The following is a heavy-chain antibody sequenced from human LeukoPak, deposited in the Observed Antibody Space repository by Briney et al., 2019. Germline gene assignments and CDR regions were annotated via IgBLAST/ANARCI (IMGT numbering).Heavy chain of an antibody. CDR2: INEDGSYK. Sequence: GGSLRLSCTASGFTFGDYAMSWFRQAPGKGLEWVANINEDGSYKYHADSVKGRLTISRDNAKNSLYLQMNSLRAEDTAVYYCARDYYDSSGFFVYYYGMDVWGQGTTVTVSS. V-gene: IGHV3-7*01. D-gene: IGHD3-22*01. CDR1: GFTFGDYA. J-gene: IGHJ6*02. CDR3: ARDYYDSSGFFVYYYGMDV.